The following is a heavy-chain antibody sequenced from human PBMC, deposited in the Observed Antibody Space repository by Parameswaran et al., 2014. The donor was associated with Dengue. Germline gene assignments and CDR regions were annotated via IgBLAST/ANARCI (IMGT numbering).Heavy chain of an antibody. Sequence: WVRQAPGQALEWMGWITPFNGNTNYAQKSQDRVTITRDRSMSTAYMELSSLRSEDTAMYYCARSGGSSSDYYYGMDVWGQGTTVTVSS. J-gene: IGHJ6*02. V-gene: IGHV1-45*02. D-gene: IGHD6-6*01. CDR3: ARSGGSSSDYYYGMDV. CDR2: ITPFNGNT.